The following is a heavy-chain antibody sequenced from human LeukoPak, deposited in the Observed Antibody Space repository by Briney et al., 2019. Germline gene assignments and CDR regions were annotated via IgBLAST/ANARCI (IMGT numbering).Heavy chain of an antibody. Sequence: GGSLRLSCAASGFTFSSYAMSWVRQAPGKGLEWVSAISGSGGSTYYADSVKGRFTISRDNAKNSLYLQMNSLRAEDTAVYYCAREGTGRYYYYYYMDVWGKGTTATISS. D-gene: IGHD1-1*01. V-gene: IGHV3-23*01. CDR1: GFTFSSYA. CDR2: ISGSGGST. J-gene: IGHJ6*03. CDR3: AREGTGRYYYYYYMDV.